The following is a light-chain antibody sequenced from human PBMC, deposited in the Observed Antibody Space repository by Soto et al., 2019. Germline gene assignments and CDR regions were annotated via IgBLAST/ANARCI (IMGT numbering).Light chain of an antibody. J-gene: IGLJ1*01. V-gene: IGLV4-69*02. CDR1: RGHTTYS. Sequence: QPVLTQPPSASASLGASVKLICTLSRGHTTYSVAWHQLQPEKGPRYLLKVNSDGTHRTGAGIPDRFSGSSSGSERYLTISSLQSEDEADYFCQTWDTDIHVFGTGTKLTVL. CDR2: VNSDGTH. CDR3: QTWDTDIHV.